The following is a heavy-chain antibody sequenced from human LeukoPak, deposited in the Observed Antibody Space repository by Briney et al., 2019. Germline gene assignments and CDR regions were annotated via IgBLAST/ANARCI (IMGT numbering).Heavy chain of an antibody. J-gene: IGHJ3*02. V-gene: IGHV3-74*01. CDR3: ARVGAATYAFDI. Sequence: GGSLRLSCAASGFTFSSYWMHWVRQAPGKGLVWVSRIKSDGSSTSYADSVKGRFTISRDNAKNTLYLQMNSLRAEDTAVYYCARVGAATYAFDIWGQRTMVTVST. CDR2: IKSDGSST. CDR1: GFTFSSYW. D-gene: IGHD3-16*01.